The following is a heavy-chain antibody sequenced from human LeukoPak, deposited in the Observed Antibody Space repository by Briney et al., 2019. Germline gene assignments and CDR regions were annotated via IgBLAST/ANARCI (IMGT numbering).Heavy chain of an antibody. CDR2: IRYDGSNK. Sequence: PGGSLRLSCAASGFTFSSYGMHWVRQAPGKGLEWVAFIRYDGSNKYYADSVKGRFTISRDNSKNTLYLQMNSLRAEDTAVYYCAKDICSSTSCYYFDYWGQGTLVTVSS. D-gene: IGHD2-2*01. V-gene: IGHV3-30*02. J-gene: IGHJ4*02. CDR1: GFTFSSYG. CDR3: AKDICSSTSCYYFDY.